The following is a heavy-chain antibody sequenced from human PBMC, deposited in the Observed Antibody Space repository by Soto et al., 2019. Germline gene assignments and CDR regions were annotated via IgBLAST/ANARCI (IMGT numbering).Heavy chain of an antibody. D-gene: IGHD1-26*01. V-gene: IGHV3-21*01. CDR1: GFTFSSYS. CDR3: AREGRGGSYYYYYGMDV. Sequence: EVQLVESGGGLVKPGGSLRLSCAASGFTFSSYSMNWVRQAPGKGLEWVSSISSSSSYIYYADSVKGRFTISRDNAKNSLYLQMNSLRAEDTAVYYCAREGRGGSYYYYYGMDVWGQGTTVTVSS. J-gene: IGHJ6*02. CDR2: ISSSSSYI.